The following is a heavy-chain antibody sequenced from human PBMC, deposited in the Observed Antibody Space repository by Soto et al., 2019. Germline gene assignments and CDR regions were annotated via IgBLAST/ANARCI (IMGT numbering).Heavy chain of an antibody. CDR1: GGTFSSYA. J-gene: IGHJ6*02. CDR2: IIPIFGTA. CDR3: ARVSVAELYYYYYYGMDV. Sequence: GASVKVSCKASGGTFSSYAISWVRQAPGQGLEWMGGIIPIFGTANYAQKFQGRVTITADESTSTAYMELSSLRSEDTAVYYCARVSVAELYYYYYYGMDVWGQGTTVTVSS. V-gene: IGHV1-69*13. D-gene: IGHD6-19*01.